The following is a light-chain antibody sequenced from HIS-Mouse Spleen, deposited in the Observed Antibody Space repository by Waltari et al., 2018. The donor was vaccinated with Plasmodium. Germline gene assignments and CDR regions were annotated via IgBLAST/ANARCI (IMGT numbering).Light chain of an antibody. CDR3: QQYYSYPFT. Sequence: AIRMTQSPSSFSASTGDRVTITCRASQGISSYLAWYQQKPGKAPKLLIYAASTLQSGVPSRFSGSGSGTDFTLTISCLQSEDFATYYCQQYYSYPFTFGPGTKVDL. CDR1: QGISSY. CDR2: AAS. J-gene: IGKJ3*01. V-gene: IGKV1-8*01.